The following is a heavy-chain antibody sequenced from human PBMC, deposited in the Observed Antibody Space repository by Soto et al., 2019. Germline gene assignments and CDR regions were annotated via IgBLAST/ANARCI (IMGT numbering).Heavy chain of an antibody. Sequence: GGSLRLSCAASGFTVSSNYMSWVRQAPGKGLEWVSVIYSGGSTYYADSVKGRFTISRQNSKNTLYLQMNSLRAEDTAVYYCARVDYGSGSFDYWGQGTLVTVSS. D-gene: IGHD3-10*01. CDR1: GFTVSSNY. CDR2: IYSGGST. V-gene: IGHV3-53*04. J-gene: IGHJ4*02. CDR3: ARVDYGSGSFDY.